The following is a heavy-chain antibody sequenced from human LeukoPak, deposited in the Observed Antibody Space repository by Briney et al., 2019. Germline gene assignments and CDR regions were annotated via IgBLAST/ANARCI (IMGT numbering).Heavy chain of an antibody. D-gene: IGHD2-8*01. CDR3: AKDRCSNGVGCYYYYMDV. CDR2: ISGSGGST. J-gene: IGHJ6*03. CDR1: GFTFSSYG. Sequence: GGSLRLSCAASGFTFSSYGMSWVRQAPGKGLEWVSAISGSGGSTYYADSVKGRFSISRDSSKNILYLQMNSLRAEDTAVYYCAKDRCSNGVGCYYYYMDVWGKGTTVTISS. V-gene: IGHV3-23*01.